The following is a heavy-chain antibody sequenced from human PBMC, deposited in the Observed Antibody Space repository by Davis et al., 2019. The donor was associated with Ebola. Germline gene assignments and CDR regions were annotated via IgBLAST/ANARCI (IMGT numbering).Heavy chain of an antibody. D-gene: IGHD2-2*01. J-gene: IGHJ5*02. CDR2: IYSGGST. Sequence: PGGSLRLSCAASGFTVSSNYMSWVRQAPGKGLEWVSVIYSGGSTYYADSVKGRFTISRDNAKNSLYLQMNSLRDEDTAVYYCARDRFPGYCSSTSCAWGQGTLVTVSS. CDR1: GFTVSSNY. V-gene: IGHV3-53*01. CDR3: ARDRFPGYCSSTSCA.